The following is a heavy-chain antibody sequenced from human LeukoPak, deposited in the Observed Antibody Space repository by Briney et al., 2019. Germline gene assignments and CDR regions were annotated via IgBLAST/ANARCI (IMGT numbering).Heavy chain of an antibody. CDR1: GFTFGSYD. V-gene: IGHV3-13*01. Sequence: GGSLRLSCAASGFTFGSYDMHWVRQATGKGLEWVSAIGTAGDTYYPGSVKGRFTISRENAKNSLYLQMNSLRAGDTAVYYCARAGSSWSVDVWGKGTTVTVSS. D-gene: IGHD6-13*01. J-gene: IGHJ6*04. CDR2: IGTAGDT. CDR3: ARAGSSWSVDV.